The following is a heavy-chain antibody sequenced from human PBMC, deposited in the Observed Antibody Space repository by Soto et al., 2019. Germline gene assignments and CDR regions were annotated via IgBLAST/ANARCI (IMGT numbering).Heavy chain of an antibody. J-gene: IGHJ5*02. CDR1: GYTFTSYY. D-gene: IGHD3-22*01. Sequence: ASVKVSCKASGYTFTSYYMHWVRQAPGQGLEWMGIISPSGGSTSYAQKFQGRVTMTRDTSTSTVYMELSSLRSEDTAVYYCARDHLSYYDSSGYYWFDPWGQGTLVTVSS. V-gene: IGHV1-46*01. CDR2: ISPSGGST. CDR3: ARDHLSYYDSSGYYWFDP.